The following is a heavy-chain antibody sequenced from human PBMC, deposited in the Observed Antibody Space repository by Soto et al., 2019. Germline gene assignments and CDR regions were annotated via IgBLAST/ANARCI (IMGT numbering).Heavy chain of an antibody. V-gene: IGHV3-30*18. CDR2: ISYDGTNK. CDR1: GFTFSTSG. J-gene: IGHJ6*02. D-gene: IGHD4-17*01. CDR3: AKDLQSYGDYDYYCYGMDV. Sequence: QVQLVESGGGEVQPGRSLTISCAASGFTFSTSGMHWVRQTPGKGLEWVAVISYDGTNKFYSDSVKGRFTISRDNFKNTLTLQMNSLRAGDTAVYSCAKDLQSYGDYDYYCYGMDVWGLGTRVTVSS.